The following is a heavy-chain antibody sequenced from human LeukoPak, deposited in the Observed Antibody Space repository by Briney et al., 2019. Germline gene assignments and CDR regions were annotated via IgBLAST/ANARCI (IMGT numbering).Heavy chain of an antibody. J-gene: IGHJ4*02. Sequence: GGSLRLSCAASGFSFHEHDMHWVRQALGKGLQWVSLISGDGGNKHYADSVKGRFTISRDNSKNLLSLQMNSLRGDDTAFYYCAKRSGSPHNFDFWGQGALVTVSS. CDR1: GFSFHEHD. CDR2: ISGDGGNK. D-gene: IGHD1-1*01. V-gene: IGHV3-43*02. CDR3: AKRSGSPHNFDF.